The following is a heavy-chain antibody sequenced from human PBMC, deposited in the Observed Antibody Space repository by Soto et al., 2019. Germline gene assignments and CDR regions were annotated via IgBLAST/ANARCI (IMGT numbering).Heavy chain of an antibody. CDR3: ATALTHWGVSDLDY. V-gene: IGHV3-30*03. D-gene: IGHD7-27*01. J-gene: IGHJ4*02. CDR2: ISYDGSNK. Sequence: QVQLVESGGGVVQPGRSLRLSCAASGFTFSSYGMHWVRQAPGKGLEWVAVISYDGSNKYYADSVKGRFTISRDNSKNTLYLQMNSLRAEDTAVYYCATALTHWGVSDLDYWGQGTLVTLSS. CDR1: GFTFSSYG.